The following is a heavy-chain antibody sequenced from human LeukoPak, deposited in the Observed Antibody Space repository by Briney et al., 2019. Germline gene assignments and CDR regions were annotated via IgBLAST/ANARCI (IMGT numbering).Heavy chain of an antibody. D-gene: IGHD6-13*01. CDR3: ASTQLAFLDY. CDR1: GFTFSSYE. Sequence: GRSLRLSCAASGFTFSSYEMNWVRQAPGKGLEWVSYISSSGSTIYYAGSVKGRFTISRDNAKNSLYLQMNSLRAEDTAVYYCASTQLAFLDYWGQGTLVTVSS. V-gene: IGHV3-48*03. J-gene: IGHJ4*02. CDR2: ISSSGSTI.